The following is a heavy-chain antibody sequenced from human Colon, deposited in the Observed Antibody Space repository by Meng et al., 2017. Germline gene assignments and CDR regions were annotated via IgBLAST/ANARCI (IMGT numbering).Heavy chain of an antibody. CDR3: TTASSPTSGAFDV. CDR2: VKSRTDGGTT. D-gene: IGHD5/OR15-5a*01. Sequence: GESLKISCAVSGINFNNAWMTWVRQAPGKGLEWVGRVKSRTDGGTTDFAAPVKGRFTISRDDLKNTLFLEMSSLKTGDTAVYFCTTASSPTSGAFDVWGQG. CDR1: GINFNNAW. V-gene: IGHV3-15*01. J-gene: IGHJ3*01.